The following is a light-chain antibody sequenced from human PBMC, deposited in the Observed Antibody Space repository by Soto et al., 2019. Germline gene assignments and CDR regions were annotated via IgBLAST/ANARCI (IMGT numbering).Light chain of an antibody. J-gene: IGLJ2*01. CDR1: NIGSKN. V-gene: IGLV3-9*01. CDR3: QVWDSSTV. CDR2: RDS. Sequence: VLTQPLSVSVALGQTARITCGGNNIGSKNVHWYQQKPGQAPVLVIYRDSNRPSGIPERFSGSNSGNTATLTINRAQVGDEADYYCQVWDSSTVFGGGTKLTVL.